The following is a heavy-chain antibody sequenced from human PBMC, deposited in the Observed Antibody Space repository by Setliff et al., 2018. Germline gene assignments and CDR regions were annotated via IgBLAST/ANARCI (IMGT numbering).Heavy chain of an antibody. CDR2: IYPDGTT. D-gene: IGHD6-13*01. CDR3: ARGINSVSWTPKY. Sequence: ASETLSLTCTVSGGSIRGFYWNWIRRPPRKGLEWIGYIYPDGTTNYNPSLKSRMTISLDMSKNQFSLTLRSVTAADTAMYYCARGINSVSWTPKYWGRGTLVTVSS. CDR1: GGSIRGFY. J-gene: IGHJ4*02. V-gene: IGHV4-4*08.